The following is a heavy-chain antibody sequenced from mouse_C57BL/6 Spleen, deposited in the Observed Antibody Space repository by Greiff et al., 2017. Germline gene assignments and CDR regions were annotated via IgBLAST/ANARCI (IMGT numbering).Heavy chain of an antibody. Sequence: QVQLQQSGAELVMPGASVKLSCKASGYTFTSYWMHWVKQRPGQGLEWIGEIDPSDSYTNYNQKFKGKSTLTVDKSSSTAYMQLSSLTSEDSAVYYCARLGYSNYWYFDVWGTGTTVTVSS. D-gene: IGHD2-5*01. J-gene: IGHJ1*03. V-gene: IGHV1-69*01. CDR2: IDPSDSYT. CDR3: ARLGYSNYWYFDV. CDR1: GYTFTSYW.